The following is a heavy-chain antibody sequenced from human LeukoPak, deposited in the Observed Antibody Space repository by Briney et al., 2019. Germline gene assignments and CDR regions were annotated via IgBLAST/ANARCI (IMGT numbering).Heavy chain of an antibody. V-gene: IGHV1-18*04. CDR3: AREVDGGSDP. D-gene: IGHD3-16*01. CDR2: ISADNGNT. J-gene: IGHJ5*02. CDR1: GYTFNNYG. Sequence: ASVKVSCKASGYTFNNYGISWVRQAPGQGLEWMGWISADNGNTDFAQKLRGRVTMTTDTSTNTAYMELRSLRSDDTAVYYCAREVDGGSDPWGQGTLVTVSS.